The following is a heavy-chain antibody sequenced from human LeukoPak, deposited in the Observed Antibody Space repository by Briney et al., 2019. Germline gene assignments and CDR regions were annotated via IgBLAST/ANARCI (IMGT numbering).Heavy chain of an antibody. CDR2: IDDGGST. Sequence: SETLSVTCTVSGYSISSGYYWGWIRQPPGKGRGGIGSIDDGGSTYYNPSLKSRVTISVDTSKNQFSLKLSSVTAAATAVYYCARDRVGASRRYFDYWGQGTLVTVSS. CDR1: GYSISSGYY. V-gene: IGHV4-38-2*02. CDR3: ARDRVGASRRYFDY. D-gene: IGHD1-26*01. J-gene: IGHJ4*02.